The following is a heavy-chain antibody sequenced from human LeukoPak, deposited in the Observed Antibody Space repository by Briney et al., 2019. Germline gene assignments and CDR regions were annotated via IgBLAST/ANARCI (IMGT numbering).Heavy chain of an antibody. J-gene: IGHJ4*02. Sequence: GASVKVSCKASGYTFTGYYMHWVRQAPGQGPEWMGWINPNSGGTNYAQKFQGRVTMTRDTSISTAYMELSRLRSDDTAVYYCARDLDIVATILDYWGQGTLVTVSS. V-gene: IGHV1-2*02. CDR3: ARDLDIVATILDY. CDR1: GYTFTGYY. D-gene: IGHD5-12*01. CDR2: INPNSGGT.